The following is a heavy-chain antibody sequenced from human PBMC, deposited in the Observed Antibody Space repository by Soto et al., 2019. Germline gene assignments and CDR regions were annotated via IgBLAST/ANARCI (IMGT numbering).Heavy chain of an antibody. CDR2: INPNSGGT. J-gene: IGHJ4*02. CDR3: ARTLGYSSGWYLSFDY. D-gene: IGHD6-19*01. CDR1: GYAFTGYY. V-gene: IGHV1-2*04. Sequence: ASVKVSCKASGYAFTGYYMHWVRQAPGQGLEWMGWINPNSGGTNYAQKFQGWVTMTRDTSISTAYMELSRLRSDDTAVYYCARTLGYSSGWYLSFDYWGQGTPVTVSS.